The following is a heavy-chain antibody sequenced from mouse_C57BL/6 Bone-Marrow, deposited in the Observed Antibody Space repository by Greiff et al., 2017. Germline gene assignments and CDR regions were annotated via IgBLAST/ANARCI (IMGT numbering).Heavy chain of an antibody. CDR3: VPYGPWFAY. CDR2: LRSKSSNYET. V-gene: IGHV10-3*01. J-gene: IGHJ3*01. CDR1: GFTFNTSA. Sequence: VPLKESGGGLVQPKGSLKLSCAASGFTFNTSAMHWVRQAPGKGLEWVARLRSKSSNYETYYADAVKYRFTISRDDSQSMLYLQMNNLKTEDTARYYCVPYGPWFAYWGQGTLVTVSA. D-gene: IGHD1-1*01.